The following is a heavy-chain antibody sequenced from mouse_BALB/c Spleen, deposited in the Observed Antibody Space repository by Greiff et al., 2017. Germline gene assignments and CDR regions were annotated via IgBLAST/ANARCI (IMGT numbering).Heavy chain of an antibody. CDR2: ILPGSGST. Sequence: QVQLKESGAELMKPGASVKISCKATGYTFSSYWIEWVKQRPGHGLEWIGEILPGSGSTNYNEKFKGKATFTADTSSNTAYMQLSSLTSEDSAVYYCARTIITTVPWFAYWGQGTMVTVSA. CDR3: ARTIITTVPWFAY. V-gene: IGHV1-9*01. D-gene: IGHD1-2*01. J-gene: IGHJ3*01. CDR1: GYTFSSYW.